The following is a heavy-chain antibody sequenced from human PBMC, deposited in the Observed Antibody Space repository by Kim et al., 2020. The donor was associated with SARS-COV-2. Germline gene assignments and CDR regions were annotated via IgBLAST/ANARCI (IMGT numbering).Heavy chain of an antibody. CDR1: GFTFSNYC. D-gene: IGHD3-3*01. Sequence: GGSLRLSCAASGFTFSNYCMNWVRQAPGKGLEWVSSISSSSSYIYYADSVTGRFTISRDNAKNSLYLQMNSLRAEDTAVYYCARGAYYDFWSGYRAGYYYYYMDVWGKGTTVTVSS. J-gene: IGHJ6*03. CDR3: ARGAYYDFWSGYRAGYYYYYMDV. V-gene: IGHV3-21*01. CDR2: ISSSSSYI.